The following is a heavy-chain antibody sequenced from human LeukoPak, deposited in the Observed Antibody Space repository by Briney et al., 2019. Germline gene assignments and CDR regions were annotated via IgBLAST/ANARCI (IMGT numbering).Heavy chain of an antibody. J-gene: IGHJ3*02. CDR2: IYTSGST. D-gene: IGHD3-22*01. CDR3: ARGRNGYYYDSSGPGAFDI. V-gene: IGHV4-4*09. Sequence: TSETLSLTCTVSGGSISSYYWSWIRQPPGKGLEWIGYIYTSGSTNYNPSLKSRVTISVDTSKNQFSLKLSSVTAADTAVYYCARGRNGYYYDSSGPGAFDIWGQGTMVTVSS. CDR1: GGSISSYY.